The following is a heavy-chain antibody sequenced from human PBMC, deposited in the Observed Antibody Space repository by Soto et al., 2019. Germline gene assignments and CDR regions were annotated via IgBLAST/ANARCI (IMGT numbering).Heavy chain of an antibody. J-gene: IGHJ4*02. V-gene: IGHV4-59*01. CDR2: VYYSGTT. Sequence: QVQLQESGPGLVKPSETLSLTCTVSGGSINSYYWSCVRQSPGKGLEWIGYVYYSGTTYYNPSLQSRGTISVDTSKKQFSLKVRSVTAADTAIYFCGRAGSTWRYFFEYWGQGSLVTVSS. D-gene: IGHD2-2*01. CDR1: GGSINSYY. CDR3: GRAGSTWRYFFEY.